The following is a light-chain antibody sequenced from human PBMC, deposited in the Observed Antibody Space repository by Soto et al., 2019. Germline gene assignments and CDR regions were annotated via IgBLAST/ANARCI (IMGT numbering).Light chain of an antibody. CDR3: QHRSQWPRT. Sequence: LNHTPSTLPLAPEERATLSCRASQSVSSYLAWYQQKPGQAPRLLIYDASNRATGIPARFSGSGSGTDFTLTFGSREPADFAVYYCQHRSQWPRTFGGGTKVDIK. V-gene: IGKV3-11*01. CDR2: DAS. CDR1: QSVSSY. J-gene: IGKJ4*01.